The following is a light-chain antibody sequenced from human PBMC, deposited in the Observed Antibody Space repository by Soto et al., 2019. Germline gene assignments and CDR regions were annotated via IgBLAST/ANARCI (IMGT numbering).Light chain of an antibody. J-gene: IGLJ1*01. CDR1: SSDVGGYNC. CDR3: SSYTSSSLYV. Sequence: QSALTQPASVSGSPGQSITISCTGTSSDVGGYNCVSWYQQHPGKAPTLMIYDVSNRPSGVSNRFSGSKSGNTASLTISGLQAEDEADYYCSSYTSSSLYVFGTGTKLTVL. CDR2: DVS. V-gene: IGLV2-14*01.